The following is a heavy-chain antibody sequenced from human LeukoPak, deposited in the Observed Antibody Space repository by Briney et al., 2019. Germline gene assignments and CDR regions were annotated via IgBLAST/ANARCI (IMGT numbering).Heavy chain of an antibody. CDR3: AKVNRDYDFWSGYYLPYGMDV. J-gene: IGHJ6*02. CDR1: GFTFSSYA. CDR2: ISSSGGSP. D-gene: IGHD3-3*01. V-gene: IGHV3-23*01. Sequence: GGSLRLSCAASGFTFSSYAMSWVRQAPGKGLEWVSSISSSGGSPYYADSVKGRFTISRDNSKNTLYLQMNSLRAEDTAVYYCAKVNRDYDFWSGYYLPYGMDVWGQGTTVTVSS.